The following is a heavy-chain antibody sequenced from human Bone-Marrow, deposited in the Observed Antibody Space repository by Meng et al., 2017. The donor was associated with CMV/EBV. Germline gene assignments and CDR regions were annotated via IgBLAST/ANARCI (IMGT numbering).Heavy chain of an antibody. V-gene: IGHV4-59*12. Sequence: SETLSLTCTVSGGSISSYYWSWIRQPPGKGLEWIGYIYYSGSTNYNPFLKSRVTISVDTSKNQFSLKLSSVTAADTAVYYCARGGYCSSTSCYRGVVRSYYYYGMNVWAQGTTVTVSS. CDR2: IYYSGST. CDR3: ARGGYCSSTSCYRGVVRSYYYYGMNV. D-gene: IGHD2-2*02. J-gene: IGHJ6*02. CDR1: GGSISSYY.